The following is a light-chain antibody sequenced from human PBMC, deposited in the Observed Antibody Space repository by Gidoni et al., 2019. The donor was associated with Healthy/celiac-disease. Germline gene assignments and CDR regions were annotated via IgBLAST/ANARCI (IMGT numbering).Light chain of an antibody. J-gene: IGKJ3*01. CDR1: QSVLYSSHNKKY. CDR2: WAS. Sequence: DIVMTQSPDSLAVSLGERATINCKSSQSVLYSSHNKKYLAWYQQKPGQPPKLLIYWASTRESGVPDRFSGSGSGTDFTLTISSLQAEDVAVYYCQQYYSTPPTFGPGTKVDIK. CDR3: QQYYSTPPT. V-gene: IGKV4-1*01.